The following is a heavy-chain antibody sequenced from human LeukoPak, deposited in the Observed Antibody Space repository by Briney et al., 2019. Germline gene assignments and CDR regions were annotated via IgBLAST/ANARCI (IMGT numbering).Heavy chain of an antibody. V-gene: IGHV1-18*01. D-gene: IGHD5-18*01. J-gene: IGHJ4*02. Sequence: ASVRVSCKASGYSFTTFGLTCVRQSTGQGLEWMGWINTYNGNPNYAQKLQGRVTMTTDTSTSTAYMELRSLRSDDTAVYCCARDSIQGYFEYWGQGALVTVSS. CDR3: ARDSIQGYFEY. CDR1: GYSFTTFG. CDR2: INTYNGNP.